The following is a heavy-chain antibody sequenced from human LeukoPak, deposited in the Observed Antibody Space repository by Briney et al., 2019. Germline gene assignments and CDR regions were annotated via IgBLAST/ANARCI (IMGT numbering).Heavy chain of an antibody. CDR1: GCTFDDYA. Sequence: GGSLRLSCAASGCTFDDYAMHWVRQAPGKGLEWVSGISWNSGSIGYADSVKGRFTISRDNAKNSLYLQMNSLRAEDTALYYCAKVKDIVATSYYFDYWGQGTLVTVSS. J-gene: IGHJ4*02. CDR3: AKVKDIVATSYYFDY. D-gene: IGHD5-12*01. CDR2: ISWNSGSI. V-gene: IGHV3-9*01.